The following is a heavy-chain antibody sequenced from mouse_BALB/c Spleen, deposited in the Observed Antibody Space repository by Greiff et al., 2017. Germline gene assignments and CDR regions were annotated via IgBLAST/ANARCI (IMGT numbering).Heavy chain of an antibody. CDR3: ARWDDGYYGAMDY. Sequence: QVHVKQSGAELVRPGTSVKVSCKASGYAFTNYLIELVKQRPGQGLEWIGVINPGSGGTNYNEKFKGKATLTADKSSSTAYMQLSSLTSDDSAVYFCARWDDGYYGAMDYWGQGTSVTVSS. CDR2: INPGSGGT. V-gene: IGHV1-54*03. J-gene: IGHJ4*01. CDR1: GYAFTNYL. D-gene: IGHD2-3*01.